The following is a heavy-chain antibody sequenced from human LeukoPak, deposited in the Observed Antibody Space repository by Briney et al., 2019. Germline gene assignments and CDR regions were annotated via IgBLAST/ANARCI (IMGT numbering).Heavy chain of an antibody. D-gene: IGHD2-15*01. CDR1: GGTFSSYA. J-gene: IGHJ6*02. CDR2: IIPIFGIA. V-gene: IGHV1-69*17. Sequence: SVKVSCKASGGTFSSYAISWVRQAPGQGLEWMXXIIPIFGIANYAQKFQGRVTITADKSTSTAYMELSSLRSEDTAVYYCARDRGTQRGYWDVWGQGTTVTVSS. CDR3: ARDRGTQRGYWDV.